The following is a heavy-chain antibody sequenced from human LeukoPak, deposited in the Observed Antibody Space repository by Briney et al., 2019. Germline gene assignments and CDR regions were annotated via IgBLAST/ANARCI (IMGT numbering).Heavy chain of an antibody. CDR2: IYYSGST. Sequence: SETLSLTCTVSGGSISSYYWSWIRQPPGKGLEWIGYIYYSGSTNYNPSLKSRVTISVDTSKNQFSLKLSSVTAADTAVYYCARYYDSSGYYEDYWGQGTLVTVSS. J-gene: IGHJ4*02. CDR3: ARYYDSSGYYEDY. V-gene: IGHV4-59*01. CDR1: GGSISSYY. D-gene: IGHD3-22*01.